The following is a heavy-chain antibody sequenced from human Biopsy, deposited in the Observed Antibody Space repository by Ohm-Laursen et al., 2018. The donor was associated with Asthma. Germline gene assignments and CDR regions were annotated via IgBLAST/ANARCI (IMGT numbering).Heavy chain of an antibody. J-gene: IGHJ6*02. CDR1: GFRFPIYG. Sequence: SLGLSCAASGFRFPIYGMHWVRQGPGKGPEWVALISYDGRETGYVDSVKGRFTISRDNFRNTVHLQMSSLRPEDSAVYYCTRDRFYNSVTSESFYYGVDVWGQGTTVTVSS. D-gene: IGHD2-21*02. CDR2: ISYDGRET. CDR3: TRDRFYNSVTSESFYYGVDV. V-gene: IGHV3-30*03.